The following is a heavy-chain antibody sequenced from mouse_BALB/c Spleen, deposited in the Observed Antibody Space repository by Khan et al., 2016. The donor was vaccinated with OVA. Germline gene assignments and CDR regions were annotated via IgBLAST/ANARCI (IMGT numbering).Heavy chain of an antibody. V-gene: IGHV5-6*01. D-gene: IGHD1-1*01. Sequence: EVELVESGGDLVKPGGSLKLSCAASGCTFSTYGMSWVRQTPDKRLEWVATISSAGTFTYYPDSVKGRFTISRDNAKNTLYLQVNSLRSEDTAMYYCARHWVGIMDYWGQGTSLTVSS. CDR2: ISSAGTFT. CDR3: ARHWVGIMDY. J-gene: IGHJ4*01. CDR1: GCTFSTYG.